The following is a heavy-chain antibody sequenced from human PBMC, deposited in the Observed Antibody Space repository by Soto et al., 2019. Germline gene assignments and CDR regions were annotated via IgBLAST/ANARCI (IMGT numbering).Heavy chain of an antibody. J-gene: IGHJ6*03. D-gene: IGHD6-19*01. CDR2: TYYRSKWYN. Sequence: SQTLSLTGAISGDSVSSNSAAWNWIRQSPSRGLEWLGRTYYRSKWYNDYAVSVKSRITINPDTSKNQFSLQLNSVTPEDTAVYYCARDPASSGWYRDYYYYMDVWGKGTTVTVSS. CDR3: ARDPASSGWYRDYYYYMDV. V-gene: IGHV6-1*01. CDR1: GDSVSSNSAA.